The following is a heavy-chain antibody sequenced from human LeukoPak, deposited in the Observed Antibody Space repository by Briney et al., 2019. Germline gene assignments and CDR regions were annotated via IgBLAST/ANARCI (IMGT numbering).Heavy chain of an antibody. Sequence: PGGSLRLSCAASGFTFSSYGIHWVRQAPGKGLEWVAVISYDGSNKYYADSVKGPFTISRDNSKNTLYLQMNSLRAEDTAVYYCAKDGLYDFWSGYPPYYFDYWGQGTLVTVSS. CDR2: ISYDGSNK. J-gene: IGHJ4*02. CDR3: AKDGLYDFWSGYPPYYFDY. CDR1: GFTFSSYG. V-gene: IGHV3-30*18. D-gene: IGHD3-3*01.